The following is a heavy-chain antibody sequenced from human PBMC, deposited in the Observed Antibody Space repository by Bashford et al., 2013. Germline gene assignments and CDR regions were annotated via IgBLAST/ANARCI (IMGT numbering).Heavy chain of an antibody. V-gene: IGHV4-61*02. Sequence: SETLSLTCAVYGGSISSGSYYWSWIRQPAGKGLEWMGRVYTSITSGSTNYNPSLESRVTMSVDTSKNQFSLKLSSVTAADTAVYYCAVAAGGMDVWGQGTTVTVSS. CDR1: GGSISSGSYY. D-gene: IGHD6-13*01. CDR3: AVAAGGMDV. J-gene: IGHJ6*02. CDR2: VYTSITSGST.